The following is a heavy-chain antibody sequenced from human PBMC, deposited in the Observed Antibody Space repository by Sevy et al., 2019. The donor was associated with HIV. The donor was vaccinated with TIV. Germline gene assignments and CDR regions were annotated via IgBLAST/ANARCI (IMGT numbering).Heavy chain of an antibody. Sequence: GGYLRLSCAASGFTFSSYSMNWVRQAPGKGLEWVSSISSSSSYIYYADSVKGRFTISRDNAKNSLYLQMNSLRAEDTAVYYCARVVVPAVGAFDIWGQGTMVTVSS. CDR2: ISSSSSYI. J-gene: IGHJ3*02. V-gene: IGHV3-21*01. D-gene: IGHD2-2*01. CDR1: GFTFSSYS. CDR3: ARVVVPAVGAFDI.